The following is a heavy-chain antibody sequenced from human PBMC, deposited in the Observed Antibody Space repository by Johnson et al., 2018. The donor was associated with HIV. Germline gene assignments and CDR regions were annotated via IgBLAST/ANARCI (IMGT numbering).Heavy chain of an antibody. Sequence: QVQLVESGGGLVKPGGSLRLSCAASGFTFSDYYMSWIRQAPGKGLEWVSYISSSGSTRYYADSVKGRFTISTDNAKNSLYLQMHSLSAEETALYYCARRGGDCGGDCFLGAFDIWGQGTMVTVSS. CDR2: ISSSGSTR. D-gene: IGHD2-21*01. V-gene: IGHV3-11*04. J-gene: IGHJ3*02. CDR3: ARRGGDCGGDCFLGAFDI. CDR1: GFTFSDYY.